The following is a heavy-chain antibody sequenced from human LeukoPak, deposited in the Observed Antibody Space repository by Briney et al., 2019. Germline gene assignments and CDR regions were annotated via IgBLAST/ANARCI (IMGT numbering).Heavy chain of an antibody. D-gene: IGHD6-19*01. J-gene: IGHJ4*02. Sequence: GGSLRLSCAASGFSFSNYVMTWVRQAPGKGLEWVSSVTGSGGNTYYADSVKGRFTISRDNSQNTLYLQMNSLRAEDTALYYCAKKEMGYSSAWYLFGGQGTLVTVSS. V-gene: IGHV3-23*01. CDR3: AKKEMGYSSAWYLF. CDR1: GFSFSNYV. CDR2: VTGSGGNT.